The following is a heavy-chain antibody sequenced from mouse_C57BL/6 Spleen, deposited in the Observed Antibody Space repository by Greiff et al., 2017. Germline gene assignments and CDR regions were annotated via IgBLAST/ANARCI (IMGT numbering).Heavy chain of an antibody. CDR3: ARSGNYPYYYSMDY. J-gene: IGHJ4*01. D-gene: IGHD2-1*01. CDR1: GFTFTDYY. V-gene: IGHV7-3*01. Sequence: EVKLVESGGGLVQPGGSLSLSCAASGFTFTDYYMSWVRQPPGTALEWLGFIRNKANGYTTEYSASVKGRFTISRDNSQIILYLQMNALRAEDSATYYCARSGNYPYYYSMDYWGQGTSVTVSS. CDR2: IRNKANGYTT.